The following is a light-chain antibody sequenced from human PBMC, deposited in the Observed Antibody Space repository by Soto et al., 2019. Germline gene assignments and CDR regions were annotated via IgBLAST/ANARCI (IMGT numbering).Light chain of an antibody. Sequence: EIVITQSPATLSVSPGERASLSCRASQSISTNLAWYQQKPCQAPRLLIFGASTRAPDIPARFSGSGSVTEFTLTISGLQSEDFAVYYCQHFNKWPPGVTFGQGTKVDLK. J-gene: IGKJ1*01. CDR1: QSISTN. CDR2: GAS. V-gene: IGKV3-15*01. CDR3: QHFNKWPPGVT.